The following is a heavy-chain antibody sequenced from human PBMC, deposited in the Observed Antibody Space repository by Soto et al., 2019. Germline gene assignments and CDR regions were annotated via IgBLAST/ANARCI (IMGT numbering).Heavy chain of an antibody. Sequence: ASVKVSCKASGYTFTSSGISWEQQAPGQGLEWMGCISAYNGNTNYAQKLQGRVTMTTDTYTSTAYMELRSLRFDDTAVYYCARVEQWLGFDYWGQGTLVTVSS. V-gene: IGHV1-18*01. CDR2: ISAYNGNT. CDR3: ARVEQWLGFDY. J-gene: IGHJ4*02. CDR1: GYTFTSSG. D-gene: IGHD6-19*01.